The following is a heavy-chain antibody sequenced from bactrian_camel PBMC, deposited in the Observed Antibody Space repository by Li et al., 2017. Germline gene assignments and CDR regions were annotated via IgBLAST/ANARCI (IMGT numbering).Heavy chain of an antibody. CDR1: GYTGATYF. V-gene: IGHV3S40*01. Sequence: QLVESGGGSVQAGGSLRLSCEVSGYTGATYFIGWFRQAPGKEREGVAAIHSQGHFTRYADSVKGRFTLSQDNAKKTVYLQMNSLKPEDTAMYYCAADRDVNVPPSLVLDSSRFHSWGQGTQVTVS. CDR2: IHSQGHFT. CDR3: AADRDVNVPPSLVLDSSRFHS. J-gene: IGHJ4*01.